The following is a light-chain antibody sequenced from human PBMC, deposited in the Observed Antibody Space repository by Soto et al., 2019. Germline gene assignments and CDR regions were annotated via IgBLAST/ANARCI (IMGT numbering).Light chain of an antibody. CDR2: KDS. V-gene: IGLV3-25*03. Sequence: SYELTQPPSVSVSPGQTARITCSGDALPKQYAYWYQQKPGQAPVLVIYKDSERPSGIPERFSGSSSGTTVTLTISGVQAEDEADYYCQSAESSGFLYVFGTGTKVTVL. CDR3: QSAESSGFLYV. J-gene: IGLJ1*01. CDR1: ALPKQY.